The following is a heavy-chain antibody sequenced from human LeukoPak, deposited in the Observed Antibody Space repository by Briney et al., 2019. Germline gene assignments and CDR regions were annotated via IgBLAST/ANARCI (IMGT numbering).Heavy chain of an antibody. CDR1: GFTFSCCD. V-gene: IGHV3-30*18. D-gene: IGHD3-22*01. CDR3: AKGYDSVSN. J-gene: IGHJ1*01. Sequence: GGSLRLSCAASGFTFSCCDMHWVRQAPGKGLEWMALISYDGSDKYYADSVKGRFTISRDNSKNTLFLQMNSLRTEDTAVYYCAKGYDSVSNWGQGTLVTVSS. CDR2: ISYDGSDK.